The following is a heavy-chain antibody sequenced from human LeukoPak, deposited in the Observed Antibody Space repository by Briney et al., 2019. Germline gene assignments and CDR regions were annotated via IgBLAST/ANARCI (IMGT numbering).Heavy chain of an antibody. CDR3: AREVVGDYGYFDY. CDR2: ISYDGSNK. Sequence: GGSLRLSCAASGFTFSSYAMHWVRQAPGKGLEWVAVISYDGSNKYYADSVKGRFTISRDNSKNTLYLQMNSLRAEDTAVYYCAREVVGDYGYFDYWGQGTLVTVSS. D-gene: IGHD4-17*01. J-gene: IGHJ4*02. V-gene: IGHV3-30-3*01. CDR1: GFTFSSYA.